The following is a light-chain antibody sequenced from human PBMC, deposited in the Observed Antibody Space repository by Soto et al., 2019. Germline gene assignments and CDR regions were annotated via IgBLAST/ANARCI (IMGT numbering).Light chain of an antibody. CDR1: SSDVGGYDY. V-gene: IGLV2-14*01. CDR2: DVS. CDR3: SSYASSSTLV. J-gene: IGLJ2*01. Sequence: QSALTQPASVSGSPGQSITISCTGTSSDVGGYDYVSWYQQHPGKVPKLKIYDVSSRPSGVSNRFSGSKSGNTASLTISGLQAEDEADYYCSSYASSSTLVFGGGTKLTVL.